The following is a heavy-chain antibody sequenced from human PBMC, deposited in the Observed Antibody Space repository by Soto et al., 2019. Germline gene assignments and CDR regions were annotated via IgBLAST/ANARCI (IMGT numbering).Heavy chain of an antibody. J-gene: IGHJ4*02. CDR2: VNWNGGST. D-gene: IGHD1-26*01. CDR3: VRGASLNFDY. Sequence: PGGPRRLSGAASGFTSEQYGMSWARQAPGKGLEWVSGVNWNGGSTGYADSVKGRFTISRDNAKNSLYLQMNSLRAEDTAFYYCVRGASLNFDYWGQGT. V-gene: IGHV3-20*04. CDR1: GFTSEQYG.